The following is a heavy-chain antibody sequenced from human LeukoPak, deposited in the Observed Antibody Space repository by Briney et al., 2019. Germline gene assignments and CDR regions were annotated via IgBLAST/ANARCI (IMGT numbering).Heavy chain of an antibody. J-gene: IGHJ4*02. CDR2: IYTSGST. D-gene: IGHD2-21*01. V-gene: IGHV4-4*07. Sequence: PSETLSLTCTVSGGSISSYYWSWIRQPAGKGLEWIGRIYTSGSTNYNPSLKSRVTMSVDTSKNQFSLKLSSVTAADTAVYYCAREPPYYSPYYFDYWGQGTLVTVSS. CDR1: GGSISSYY. CDR3: AREPPYYSPYYFDY.